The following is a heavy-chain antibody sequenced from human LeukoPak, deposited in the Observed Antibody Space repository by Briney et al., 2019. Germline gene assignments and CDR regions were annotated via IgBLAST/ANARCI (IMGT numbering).Heavy chain of an antibody. CDR1: GGSISSYY. CDR3: ARHTLDYYGSGSYYNPAFDY. V-gene: IGHV4-59*08. CDR2: IYYSGST. Sequence: SETLSLTCTVSGGSISSYYWSWIRQPPGKGLEWIGYIYYSGSTNYNPSLKSRVTISVDTSKNQFSLKLSSVTAADTAVYYCARHTLDYYGSGSYYNPAFDYWGQGTLVTVSS. D-gene: IGHD3-10*01. J-gene: IGHJ4*02.